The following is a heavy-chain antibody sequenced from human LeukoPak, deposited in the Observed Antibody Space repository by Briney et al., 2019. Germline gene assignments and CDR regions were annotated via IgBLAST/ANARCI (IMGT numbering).Heavy chain of an antibody. D-gene: IGHD3-22*01. J-gene: IGHJ3*02. CDR1: GGSISNHY. V-gene: IGHV4-59*11. Sequence: SETLSLTCTVSGGSISNHYWSWVRQPPGRGLEWIGYIYYSGSTKYDPSLKSRVTISVDTSKNQFSLKLSSVTAADTAVYYCAREFYYDSSFSFDIWGQGTMVTVSS. CDR3: AREFYYDSSFSFDI. CDR2: IYYSGST.